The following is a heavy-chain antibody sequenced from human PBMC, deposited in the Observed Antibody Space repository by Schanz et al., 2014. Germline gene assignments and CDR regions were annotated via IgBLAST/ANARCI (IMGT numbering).Heavy chain of an antibody. Sequence: EVQLVESGGGLVQPGGSLRLSCAASGFTFSTSTMHWVRQAPGKGLEYVSSISSKGDMTFYGNSVKGRFTISRDNSKNTLYLQLGSLSTEDTAVYFCARDKRYCQFDYWGQGALVTVSS. CDR3: ARDKRYCQFDY. CDR1: GFTFSTST. V-gene: IGHV3-64*01. CDR2: ISSKGDMT. D-gene: IGHD2-21*02. J-gene: IGHJ4*02.